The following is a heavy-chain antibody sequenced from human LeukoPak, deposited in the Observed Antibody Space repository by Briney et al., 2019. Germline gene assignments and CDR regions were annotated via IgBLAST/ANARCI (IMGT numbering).Heavy chain of an antibody. CDR2: MNPNSGGT. CDR1: GYTFTSYY. D-gene: IGHD3-10*01. V-gene: IGHV1-2*02. CDR3: ARVGTPEWFGESLEFDY. J-gene: IGHJ4*02. Sequence: GASVKVSCKASGYTFTSYYMHWVRQAPGQGLEWMGWMNPNSGGTNYAQKFQGRVTMTRDTSISTAYMELSRLRSDDTAVYYCARVGTPEWFGESLEFDYWGQGTLVTVSS.